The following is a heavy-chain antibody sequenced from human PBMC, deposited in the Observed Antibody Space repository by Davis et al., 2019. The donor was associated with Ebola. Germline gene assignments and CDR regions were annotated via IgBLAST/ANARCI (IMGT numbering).Heavy chain of an antibody. J-gene: IGHJ3*02. D-gene: IGHD3-3*01. Sequence: PGGSLRLSCAASGFTFSSYSMNWVRQAPGKGLEWVSSISSSSSYIYYADSVKGRFTISRDNAKNSLYLQMNSLGAEDTAVYYCARDTGEHGIFGVVSDAFDIWGQGTMVTVSS. V-gene: IGHV3-21*04. CDR3: ARDTGEHGIFGVVSDAFDI. CDR1: GFTFSSYS. CDR2: ISSSSSYI.